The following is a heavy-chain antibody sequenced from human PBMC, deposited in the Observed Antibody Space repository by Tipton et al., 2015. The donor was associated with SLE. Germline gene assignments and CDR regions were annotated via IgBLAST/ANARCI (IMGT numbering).Heavy chain of an antibody. D-gene: IGHD3-22*01. V-gene: IGHV4-34*01. J-gene: IGHJ4*02. CDR1: GGSFSGYY. Sequence: GLVKPSETLSLTCAVYGGSFSGYYWSWIRQPPGKGLEWIGEINHSGSTNYNPSLKSRVTISVDTSKNQFSLKLSSVTAADTAVYYCARRSKFYYYDSSGYYYWGQGTLVTVSS. CDR3: ARRSKFYYYDSSGYYY. CDR2: INHSGST.